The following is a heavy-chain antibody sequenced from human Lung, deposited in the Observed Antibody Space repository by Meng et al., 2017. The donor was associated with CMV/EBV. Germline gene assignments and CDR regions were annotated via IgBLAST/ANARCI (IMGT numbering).Heavy chain of an antibody. V-gene: IGHV4-59*01. D-gene: IGHD3-3*01. J-gene: IGHJ6*02. CDR1: GGSISSYY. Sequence: SCTVSGGSISSYYWSWIRQPPGKGLEWIGYIYYSGSTNYNPSLKSRVTISVDTSKNQFSLKLSSVTAADTAVYYCARSDFWSGYGMDVWGQGTTVTVSS. CDR2: IYYSGST. CDR3: ARSDFWSGYGMDV.